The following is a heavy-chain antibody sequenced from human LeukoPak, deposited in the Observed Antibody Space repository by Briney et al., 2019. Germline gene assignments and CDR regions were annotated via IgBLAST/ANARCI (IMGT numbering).Heavy chain of an antibody. Sequence: GGSLRLSCAASGFTFSTYSINWVRQAPGKGLEWVGRIKSKIDGGTIDYAAPVKGRFTISRDDSKNMFYLQMTSLKTEDTAVYYCSTSLSSGYYIDYWGQGTLVTVSS. CDR3: STSLSSGYYIDY. J-gene: IGHJ4*02. CDR2: IKSKIDGGTI. CDR1: GFTFSTYS. V-gene: IGHV3-15*01. D-gene: IGHD3-22*01.